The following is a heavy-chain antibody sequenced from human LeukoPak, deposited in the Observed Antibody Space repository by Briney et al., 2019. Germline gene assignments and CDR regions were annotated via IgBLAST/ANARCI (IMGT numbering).Heavy chain of an antibody. CDR3: ARESLDGVTYYYYYYMDV. CDR1: GFTFSSYG. Sequence: PGRSLRLSCAASGFTFSSYGMHWVRQAPGKGLEWVAVMSYDGSNKYYADSVKGRFTISRDNSKNTLYLQMNYLRPEDTAVYYCARESLDGVTYYYYYYMDVWGKGTTVTVSS. J-gene: IGHJ6*03. D-gene: IGHD3-3*01. CDR2: MSYDGSNK. V-gene: IGHV3-30*03.